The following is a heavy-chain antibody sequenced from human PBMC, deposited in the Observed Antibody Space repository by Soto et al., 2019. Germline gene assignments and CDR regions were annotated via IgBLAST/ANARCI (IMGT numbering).Heavy chain of an antibody. D-gene: IGHD3-9*01. CDR3: ARNVLRYFDWLPRIGGSDGMDV. J-gene: IGHJ6*04. CDR2: ISYDGSNK. V-gene: IGHV3-30-3*01. CDR1: GFTFSSYA. Sequence: QVQLVESGGGVVQPGRSLRLSCAASGFTFSSYAMHWVRQAPGKGLEWVSVISYDGSNKYYADSVKGRFTNSRDNSKNTLYLQMNSLRAEDTAVYYCARNVLRYFDWLPRIGGSDGMDVWGKGTTVTVSS.